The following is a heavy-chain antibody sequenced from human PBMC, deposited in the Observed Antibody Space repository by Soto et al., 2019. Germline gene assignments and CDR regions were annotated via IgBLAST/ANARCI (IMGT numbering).Heavy chain of an antibody. J-gene: IGHJ4*02. CDR1: GFTFSSYA. V-gene: IGHV3-30-3*01. CDR2: ISYDGSNK. CDR3: ARENDSSGYYYDARFDY. D-gene: IGHD3-22*01. Sequence: QVQLVESGGGVVQPGRSLRLSCAASGFTFSSYAMHWVRQATGKGLEWVAVISYDGSNKYYADSVKGRFTISRDNSKNTLYLQMNSLRAEDTAVYYCARENDSSGYYYDARFDYWCQGTLVTVSS.